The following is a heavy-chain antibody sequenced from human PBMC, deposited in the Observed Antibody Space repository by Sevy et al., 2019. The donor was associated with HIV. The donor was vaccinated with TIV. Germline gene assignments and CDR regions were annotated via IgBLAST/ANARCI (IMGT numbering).Heavy chain of an antibody. Sequence: GGSLRLSCAASVFTFSSYSRNWVRQAPGKGLEWVSSISSSSSYIYYADSVKGRFAISRGKAKNSLYLQMNSLGAEDTAVYYCARKHGDYVEVYYYGMDVWGQGTTVTVSS. D-gene: IGHD4-17*01. CDR1: VFTFSSYS. V-gene: IGHV3-21*01. J-gene: IGHJ6*02. CDR2: ISSSSSYI. CDR3: ARKHGDYVEVYYYGMDV.